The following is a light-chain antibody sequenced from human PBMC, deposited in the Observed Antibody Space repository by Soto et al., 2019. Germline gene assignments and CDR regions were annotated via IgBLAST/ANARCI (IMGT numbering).Light chain of an antibody. CDR1: QSVSSN. J-gene: IGKJ1*01. CDR3: QQYNNRPLT. V-gene: IGKV3-15*01. CDR2: GAS. Sequence: EIVMTQSPATLSVSPLERDTLSCRASQSVSSNLAWYQQKPGQAPRLLIYGASTRATGIPARFSSSGSGTEFTLTISSLQSEDFAVYYCQQYNNRPLTFGQGTKVDIK.